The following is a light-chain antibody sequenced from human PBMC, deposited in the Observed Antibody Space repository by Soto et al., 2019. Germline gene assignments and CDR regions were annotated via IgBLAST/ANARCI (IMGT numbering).Light chain of an antibody. CDR2: KAS. CDR3: QHYNSYSEA. Sequence: DIQMTPSPSTLSGSVGDRVTITCRASQTISSWLAWYQQKPGKAPKLLIYKASTLKSGAPSRFSGSGSGTEFTLTISSLQPDDFATYYCQHYNSYSEAFGQGTKVDIK. CDR1: QTISSW. J-gene: IGKJ1*01. V-gene: IGKV1-5*03.